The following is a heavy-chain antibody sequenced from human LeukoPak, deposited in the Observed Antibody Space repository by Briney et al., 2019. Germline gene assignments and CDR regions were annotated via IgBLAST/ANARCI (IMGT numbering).Heavy chain of an antibody. Sequence: GGSLRLSCAASGFTFSSYGMHWVRQAPGKGLEWVAVIWYDGRNKYYADSVKGRFTISRDNSKNTLYLQMNSLTTEDTAMYYCARDQTGSSIAVDYWGRGTLVTVSS. D-gene: IGHD6-13*01. V-gene: IGHV3-33*01. CDR2: IWYDGRNK. J-gene: IGHJ4*02. CDR3: ARDQTGSSIAVDY. CDR1: GFTFSSYG.